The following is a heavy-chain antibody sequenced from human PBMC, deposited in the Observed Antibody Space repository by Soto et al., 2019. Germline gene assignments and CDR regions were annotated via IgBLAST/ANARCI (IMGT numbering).Heavy chain of an antibody. Sequence: EVQLVESGGGLVQPGGSLRLSCAASGFTVSSNYMSWVRQAPGKGLEWVSVIYSGGSTYYADSVKGRFTISRDNSKNTLYLQMNSLRAEDTAVYYCARDLACTNGVCSGMDVWGQGTTVTVSS. V-gene: IGHV3-66*01. CDR3: ARDLACTNGVCSGMDV. CDR2: IYSGGST. CDR1: GFTVSSNY. J-gene: IGHJ6*02. D-gene: IGHD2-8*01.